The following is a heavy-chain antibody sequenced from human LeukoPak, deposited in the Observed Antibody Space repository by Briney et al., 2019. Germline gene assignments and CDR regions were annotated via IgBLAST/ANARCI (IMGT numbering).Heavy chain of an antibody. J-gene: IGHJ4*02. Sequence: GASVKVSCKASGYTFTGYYMHWVRQAPGQGLEWMGWINPNSGGTNYAQKFQGRVTMTRDTSTSTAYMELSRLRSDDTAVYYCARGHSSGWYEVYFDYWGQGTLVTVSS. CDR1: GYTFTGYY. V-gene: IGHV1-2*02. D-gene: IGHD6-19*01. CDR2: INPNSGGT. CDR3: ARGHSSGWYEVYFDY.